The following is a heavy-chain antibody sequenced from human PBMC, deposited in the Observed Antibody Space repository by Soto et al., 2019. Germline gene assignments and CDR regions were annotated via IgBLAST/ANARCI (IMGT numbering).Heavy chain of an antibody. V-gene: IGHV3-33*01. Sequence: QVQLVESGGGVVQPGRSLRLACGASGFTFSNYAMHWVRQAPGKGLEWVALIWNDGGKTYYADSVKGRFTISRDNSEDTLYLQMNSLSVEDTAVYYCAREQFNFDFWSGSSYWGQGTLVTVTS. CDR2: IWNDGGKT. CDR1: GFTFSNYA. D-gene: IGHD3-3*01. CDR3: AREQFNFDFWSGSSY. J-gene: IGHJ4*02.